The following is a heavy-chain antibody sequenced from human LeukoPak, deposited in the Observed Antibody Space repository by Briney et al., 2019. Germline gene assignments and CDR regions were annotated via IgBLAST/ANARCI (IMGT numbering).Heavy chain of an antibody. Sequence: PSETLSLTCTVSGGSLSTYYWSWIRHSPGKGLEWIGSVYYSGSTNYNPSLKSRVSISVDTSKNQFSLELSSPTAADTAVYYCAVNSTRHTFDIWGQGTMVTVSS. V-gene: IGHV4-59*08. J-gene: IGHJ3*02. D-gene: IGHD5-24*01. CDR1: GGSLSTYY. CDR3: AVNSTRHTFDI. CDR2: VYYSGST.